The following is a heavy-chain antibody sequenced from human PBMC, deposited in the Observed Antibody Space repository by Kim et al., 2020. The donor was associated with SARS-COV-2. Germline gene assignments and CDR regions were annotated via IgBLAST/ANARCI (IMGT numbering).Heavy chain of an antibody. J-gene: IGHJ6*02. V-gene: IGHV3-49*03. CDR1: GFTFGDYA. CDR3: HIVPARYCSGGSCFYYYYGMDV. D-gene: IGHD2-15*01. Sequence: GGSLRLSCTASGFTFGDYAMSWFRQAPGKGLEWVGFIRSKAYGGTTEYAASVKGRFTISRDDSKSIAYLQMNSLKTEDTAVYYCHIVPARYCSGGSCFYYYYGMDVWGQGTTVTVSS. CDR2: IRSKAYGGTT.